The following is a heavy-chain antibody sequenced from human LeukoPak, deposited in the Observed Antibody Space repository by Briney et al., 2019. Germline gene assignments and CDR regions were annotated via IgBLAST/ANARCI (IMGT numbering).Heavy chain of an antibody. CDR2: INPSGGST. CDR3: ARDRGEQLVSVNWFDP. J-gene: IGHJ5*02. V-gene: IGHV1-46*01. D-gene: IGHD6-13*01. CDR1: GYTFTSYY. Sequence: ASVTVSCTASGYTFTSYYMHWVRQAPGPGLEWMGLINPSGGSTSYAQKFQGRVTMTRDTSTSTVYMELSSLRSEDTAVYYCARDRGEQLVSVNWFDPWGQGTLVTVSS.